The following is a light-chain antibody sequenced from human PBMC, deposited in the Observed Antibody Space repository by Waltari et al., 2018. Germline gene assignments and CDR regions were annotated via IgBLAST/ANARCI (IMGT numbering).Light chain of an antibody. CDR1: KLGDKY. J-gene: IGLJ2*01. CDR2: QDD. CDR3: QAWDSGTVV. Sequence: SYELTQPPSVSVSPGQTASITCSGDKLGDKYASWYQQKPGQSPVLVIYQDDKRPSGIPGRFSCSNSGNTATLTIGGTQAMDEADFYCQAWDSGTVVFGGGTKLTVL. V-gene: IGLV3-1*01.